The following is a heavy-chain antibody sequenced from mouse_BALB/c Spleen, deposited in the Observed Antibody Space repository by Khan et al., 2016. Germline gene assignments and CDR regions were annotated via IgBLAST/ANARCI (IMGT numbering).Heavy chain of an antibody. CDR2: IWGDGRK. CDR1: GFSLTGYG. V-gene: IGHV2-6-7*01. CDR3: SSDYDGFAY. Sequence: VQLQESGPGLVAPSQSLSITCTVSGFSLTGYGVNWVRQPPGKGLEWLGKIWGDGRKDYNSALKSRVSISKDNSKSQVFLKMNSLQTDDTANYYWSSDYDGFAYWGQGPLVIVSA. J-gene: IGHJ3*01. D-gene: IGHD1-1*01.